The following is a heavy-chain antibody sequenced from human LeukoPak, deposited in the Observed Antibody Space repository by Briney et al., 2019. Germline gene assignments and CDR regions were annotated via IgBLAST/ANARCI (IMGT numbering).Heavy chain of an antibody. Sequence: SVKVSFKASGGTFISHAISWVRQAPGQGLEWVGGIIPIFGTTNYAQKFQGRVTITTDESTSTGYMELRSLRSDDTAVYYCARGDSGYDYGFDNWGQGTLVTVSS. V-gene: IGHV1-69*05. CDR2: IIPIFGTT. CDR1: GGTFISHA. J-gene: IGHJ4*02. CDR3: ARGDSGYDYGFDN. D-gene: IGHD5-12*01.